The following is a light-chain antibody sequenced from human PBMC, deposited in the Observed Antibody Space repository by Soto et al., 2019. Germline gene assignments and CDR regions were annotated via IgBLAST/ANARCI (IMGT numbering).Light chain of an antibody. Sequence: EIVMTQSPATLSVSPGERVTLSCRASQSLNNNLAWYQQKPGQAPRLLIYGASTRATGIPARFSGSGSGTEFTLTISSLQSEDVAVYYCQHHHNWLLTFGGGTKVEIK. J-gene: IGKJ4*01. CDR3: QHHHNWLLT. V-gene: IGKV3-15*01. CDR1: QSLNNN. CDR2: GAS.